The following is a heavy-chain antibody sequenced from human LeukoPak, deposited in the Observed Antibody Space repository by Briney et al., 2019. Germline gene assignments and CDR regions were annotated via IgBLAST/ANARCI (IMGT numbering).Heavy chain of an antibody. V-gene: IGHV4-59*01. D-gene: IGHD6-13*01. J-gene: IGHJ4*02. CDR2: IYYSGST. CDR3: ARSDGVYSSSWYFDY. CDR1: GGSISSYY. Sequence: PSETLSLTCTVSGGSISSYYWSWIRQPPGKGLEWIGYIYYSGSTNYNPSLKSRVTISVDTSKNQFSLKLSSVTAADTAVYYCARSDGVYSSSWYFDYWGQGTLVTVSS.